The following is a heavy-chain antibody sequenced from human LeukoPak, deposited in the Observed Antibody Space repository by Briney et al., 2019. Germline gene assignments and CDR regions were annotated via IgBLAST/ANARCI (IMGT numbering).Heavy chain of an antibody. CDR3: AKDRDYDILTGPFSDY. Sequence: GGSLRLSCAASGFTFSSYGMHWVRQAPGKGLEWVAFIRYDGSNKYYADSVKGRFTISRDNSKNTLYLQMNSLRAEDTAVYYCAKDRDYDILTGPFSDYWGQGTLVTVSS. D-gene: IGHD3-9*01. J-gene: IGHJ4*02. CDR1: GFTFSSYG. CDR2: IRYDGSNK. V-gene: IGHV3-30*02.